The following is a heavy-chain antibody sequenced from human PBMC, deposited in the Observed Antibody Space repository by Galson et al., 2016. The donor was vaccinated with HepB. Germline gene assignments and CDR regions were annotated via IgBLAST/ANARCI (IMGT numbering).Heavy chain of an antibody. V-gene: IGHV3-72*01. D-gene: IGHD2/OR15-2a*01. CDR3: TRAGTSTRYFDN. J-gene: IGHJ4*02. Sequence: SLRLSCAASGFTFSDYYMSWIRQAPGKGLEWVARSRNKPSSYTTEYAASVEGRFTISRDESKNTLYLQMSSLKTEDTAVYYCTRAGTSTRYFDNWGQGTLVTVSS. CDR2: SRNKPSSYTT. CDR1: GFTFSDYY.